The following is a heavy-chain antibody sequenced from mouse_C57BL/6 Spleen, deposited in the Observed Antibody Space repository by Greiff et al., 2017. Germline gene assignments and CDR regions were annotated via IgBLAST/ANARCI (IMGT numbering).Heavy chain of an antibody. CDR2: INPNHGGT. J-gene: IGHJ4*01. CDR3: AREPLYYAMDD. CDR1: GYTFTDYN. Sequence: EVQRVESGPELVKPGASVKIPCKASGYTFTDYNMDWVKQSHGKSLEWIGDINPNHGGTIYNQKFKGKATLTVDKSSSTAYMELRSLTSEDTAVXYCAREPLYYAMDDWGQGTSVTVSS. V-gene: IGHV1-18*01.